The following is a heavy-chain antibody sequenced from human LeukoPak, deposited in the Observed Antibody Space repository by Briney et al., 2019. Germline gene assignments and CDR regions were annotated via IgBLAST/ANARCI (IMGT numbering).Heavy chain of an antibody. Sequence: PGGSLRLSCAASGITVSSNYMSWVRQAPGKGLEWVSVIYTGGSTHYADSVKGRFTISRDKSKNTVYLQMNSLRAEDTAVYYCARDYYYGRAFDVWGQGTMVTVFS. CDR2: IYTGGST. J-gene: IGHJ3*01. V-gene: IGHV3-53*01. D-gene: IGHD3-10*01. CDR3: ARDYYYGRAFDV. CDR1: GITVSSNY.